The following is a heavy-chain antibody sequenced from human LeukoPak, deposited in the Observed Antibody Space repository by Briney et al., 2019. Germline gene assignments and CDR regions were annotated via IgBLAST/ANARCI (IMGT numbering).Heavy chain of an antibody. CDR2: IYRSATT. V-gene: IGHV4-38-2*02. D-gene: IGHD1-26*01. CDR3: AREWATYHNWYYP. CDR1: GYTVETGYY. Sequence: PSETLSLTCTVSGYTVETGYYWAWLRQPPGKGLEWIGSIYRSATTYYNPSLKSRVLISMDMSKNEVSLSLTSVTAADTAVYYCAREWATYHNWYYPWGQGTLVIVSS. J-gene: IGHJ5*02.